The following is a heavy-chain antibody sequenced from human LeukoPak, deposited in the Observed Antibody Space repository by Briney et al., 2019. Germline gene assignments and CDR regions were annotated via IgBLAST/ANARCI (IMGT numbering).Heavy chain of an antibody. V-gene: IGHV3-23*01. Sequence: PGGSLRLSCAASGFTFSSYAMSWVRQAPGKGLEWVSAISGSGGSTYYADSVKGRFTISRDNSKNTLYLQMNSLRAEDTAVYYCAKDFAYYYGSGVPDAFDIWGQGTMVTVSS. CDR1: GFTFSSYA. CDR2: ISGSGGST. CDR3: AKDFAYYYGSGVPDAFDI. D-gene: IGHD3-10*01. J-gene: IGHJ3*02.